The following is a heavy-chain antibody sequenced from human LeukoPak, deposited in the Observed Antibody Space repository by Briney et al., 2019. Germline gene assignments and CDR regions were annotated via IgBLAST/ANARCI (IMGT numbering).Heavy chain of an antibody. V-gene: IGHV3-30*02. J-gene: IGHJ3*01. Sequence: GGTLRLSCAASGFTFSSYGMHWVRQAPGKGLEWVAFIRNDGSNKYYADSVKGRFTISRDNSKNMVYLQMNSLSAEDTAVYYCAKGPNYDILTGWRKTYNGFDVWGQGTMVTVSS. D-gene: IGHD3-9*01. CDR2: IRNDGSNK. CDR1: GFTFSSYG. CDR3: AKGPNYDILTGWRKTYNGFDV.